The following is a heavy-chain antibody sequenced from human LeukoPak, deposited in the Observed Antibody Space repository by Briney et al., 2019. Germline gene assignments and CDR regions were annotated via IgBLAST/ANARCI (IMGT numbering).Heavy chain of an antibody. Sequence: GGSLRLSCAASGFTFSSYAMSWVRQAPGRGLEGVSAISGSGGSTYYADSVKGRCTISRDNAKNTMYLHMNSLRAEDTAVYYCEKEYCSGGSCYYFDYWGQGTLVTVSS. CDR1: GFTFSSYA. CDR2: ISGSGGST. J-gene: IGHJ4*02. D-gene: IGHD2-15*01. CDR3: EKEYCSGGSCYYFDY. V-gene: IGHV3-23*01.